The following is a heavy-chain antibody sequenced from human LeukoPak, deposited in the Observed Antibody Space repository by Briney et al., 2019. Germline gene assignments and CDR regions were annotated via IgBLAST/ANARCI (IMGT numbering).Heavy chain of an antibody. V-gene: IGHV3-23*01. Sequence: GGSLRLSCAVSGFTFSSYSMSWVRQASGKGLEWVSGITASGGTTYYADAVKGRFTISRDNSKDTLSMQMNRLRGEDTAVYYCGEAACPSTSCYRHLVYWGERTLCTLSS. D-gene: IGHD2-2*01. CDR2: ITASGGTT. J-gene: IGHJ4*02. CDR3: GEAACPSTSCYRHLVY. CDR1: GFTFSSYS.